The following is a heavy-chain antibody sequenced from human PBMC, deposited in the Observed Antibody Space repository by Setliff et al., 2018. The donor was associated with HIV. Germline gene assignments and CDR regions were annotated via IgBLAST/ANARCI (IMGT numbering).Heavy chain of an antibody. Sequence: ETLSLTCTVSGDSISSGDYYWNWIRLPPGKGLEWIGYIFYSGSTNYNPSLKSRVTISVDTSKNQFSLRLNSVTAADTAIYYCTRRGADSYYPRPLDVWGKGTTVTVSS. CDR2: IFYSGST. CDR3: TRRGADSYYPRPLDV. V-gene: IGHV4-61*08. D-gene: IGHD3-10*01. J-gene: IGHJ6*04. CDR1: GDSISSGDYY.